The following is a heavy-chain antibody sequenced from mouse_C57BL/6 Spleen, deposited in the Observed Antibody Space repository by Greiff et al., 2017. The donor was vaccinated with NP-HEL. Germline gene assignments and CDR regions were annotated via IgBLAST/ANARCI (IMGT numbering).Heavy chain of an antibody. CDR1: GYTFTDYN. D-gene: IGHD2-2*01. CDR2: INPNNGGT. V-gene: IGHV1-22*01. Sequence: VQLKESGPELVKPGASVKMSCKASGYTFTDYNMHWVKQSHGKSLEWIGYINPNNGGTSYNQKFKGKATLTVNKSSSTAYMELRSLTSEDSAVYYCARLSKGYDVGYAMDYWGQGTSVTVSS. CDR3: ARLSKGYDVGYAMDY. J-gene: IGHJ4*01.